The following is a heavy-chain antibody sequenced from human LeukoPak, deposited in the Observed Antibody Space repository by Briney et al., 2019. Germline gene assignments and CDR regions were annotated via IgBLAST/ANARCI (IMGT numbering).Heavy chain of an antibody. V-gene: IGHV3-23*01. J-gene: IGHJ4*02. Sequence: QPGGSLRLSCAASGFTFSNYAMSWVRQAPGKGLEWVSGISGSGGSTHYADSVKGRFTISRDNSKNTLYLQMNSLRAEDTAVYYCAKGIDYGGNSGGTFDYWGQGTLVTVSS. CDR2: ISGSGGST. D-gene: IGHD4-23*01. CDR1: GFTFSNYA. CDR3: AKGIDYGGNSGGTFDY.